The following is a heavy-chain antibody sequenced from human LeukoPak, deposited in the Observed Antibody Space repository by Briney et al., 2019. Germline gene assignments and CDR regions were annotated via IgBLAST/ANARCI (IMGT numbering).Heavy chain of an antibody. CDR1: GGSFSGYY. CDR3: ARAVVGASFDY. CDR2: INHSGST. V-gene: IGHV4-34*09. J-gene: IGHJ4*02. Sequence: SETLSLTCAVYGGSFSGYYWSWIRQPPGKGLEWIGEINHSGSTYYNPSLKSRVTISVDTSKNQFSLKLSSVTAADTAVYYCARAVVGASFDYWGQGTLVTVSS. D-gene: IGHD1-26*01.